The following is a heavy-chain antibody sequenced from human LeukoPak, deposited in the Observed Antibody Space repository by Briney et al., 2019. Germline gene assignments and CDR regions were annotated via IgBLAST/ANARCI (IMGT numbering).Heavy chain of an antibody. D-gene: IGHD5-12*01. J-gene: IGHJ4*02. CDR3: ARASFYSGYDAYYFDY. CDR2: IYYSGST. CDR1: GGSISSGGYC. V-gene: IGHV4-31*03. Sequence: PSETLSFTCTVSGGSISSGGYCWSWIRQHPGKGLEWIGYIYYSGSTYYNPSLKSRVTISVDTSKTQFSLKLSSVTAADTAVYYYARASFYSGYDAYYFDYWGQGTLVTVSS.